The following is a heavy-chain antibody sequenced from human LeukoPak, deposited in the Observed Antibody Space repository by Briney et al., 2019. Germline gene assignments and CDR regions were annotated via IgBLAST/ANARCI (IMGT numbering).Heavy chain of an antibody. J-gene: IGHJ3*02. V-gene: IGHV3-48*03. CDR2: ISSSGSTI. D-gene: IGHD3-9*01. CDR3: ARADILIGWRAFDI. Sequence: GGSLRLSCAASGFTFSSYEMNWVRQAPGKGLEWVSYISSSGSTIYYADSVKGRFTISRDNAKNSLYLQMNSLRAEDTAVYYCARADILIGWRAFDIWGQGTMVTVSS. CDR1: GFTFSSYE.